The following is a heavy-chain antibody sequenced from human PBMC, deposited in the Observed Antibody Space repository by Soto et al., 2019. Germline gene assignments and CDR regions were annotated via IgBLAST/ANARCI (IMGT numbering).Heavy chain of an antibody. CDR3: AKDQNYYDSSGYYEPFDY. CDR1: GFTFSSYA. V-gene: IGHV3-23*01. Sequence: RRLSCAASGFTFSSYAMSWVRQAPGKGLEWVSAISGSGGSTYYADSVKGRFTISRDNSKNTLYLQMNGLRAEDTAVYYCAKDQNYYDSSGYYEPFDYWGQGTLVTVSS. CDR2: ISGSGGST. J-gene: IGHJ4*02. D-gene: IGHD3-22*01.